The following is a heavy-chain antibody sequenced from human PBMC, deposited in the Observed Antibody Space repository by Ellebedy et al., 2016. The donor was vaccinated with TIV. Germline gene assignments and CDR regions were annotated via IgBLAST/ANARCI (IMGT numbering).Heavy chain of an antibody. CDR1: GFTFNNYA. CDR2: ISTTGDTT. D-gene: IGHD4-17*01. V-gene: IGHV3-23*01. CDR3: AKDGYGDYLPPWFDP. Sequence: GESLKISXAASGFTFNNYAMSWVRQAPEKGLEWVADISTTGDTTYYADSVKGRFTISRDNSKNTLYLQMNSLRAEDTAVYYCAKDGYGDYLPPWFDPWGQGTLVTVSS. J-gene: IGHJ5*02.